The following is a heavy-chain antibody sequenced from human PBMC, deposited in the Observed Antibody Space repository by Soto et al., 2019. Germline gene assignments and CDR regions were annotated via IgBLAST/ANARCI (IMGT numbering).Heavy chain of an antibody. V-gene: IGHV2-5*02. Sequence: QITLKESGPTLVKPTQTLTLTCTFSGFSLSTSGVGVGWIRQPPGKALEWLALIYWDDDKRYSPSLKSRLTITKDTCKILVVLTMTNMDPVDTATYYCAHRPSYCSGGSCYSGLDYWGQGTLVTVSS. CDR3: AHRPSYCSGGSCYSGLDY. CDR1: GFSLSTSGVG. J-gene: IGHJ4*02. CDR2: IYWDDDK. D-gene: IGHD2-15*01.